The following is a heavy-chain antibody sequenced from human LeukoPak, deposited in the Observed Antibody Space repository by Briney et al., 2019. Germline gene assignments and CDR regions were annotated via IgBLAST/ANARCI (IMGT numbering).Heavy chain of an antibody. D-gene: IGHD6-13*01. Sequence: SETLSLTYTVSGGAISNHYWSWIRQPPGKGLEWIGYIYYSGITTYNPSLKSRVAISVDTSKKQFSLKLSSVTAADTAVYYCASSHLYSSSWYLSGRFDYWGQGTLVTVSS. CDR2: IYYSGIT. CDR1: GGAISNHY. J-gene: IGHJ4*02. V-gene: IGHV4-59*11. CDR3: ASSHLYSSSWYLSGRFDY.